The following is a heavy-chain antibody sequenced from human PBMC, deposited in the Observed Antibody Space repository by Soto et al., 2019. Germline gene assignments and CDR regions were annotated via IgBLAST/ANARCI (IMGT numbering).Heavy chain of an antibody. J-gene: IGHJ4*02. V-gene: IGHV3-30*18. CDR2: ISYDGSNK. CDR1: GFTFSSYG. CDR3: AKDRGLWFGELVN. D-gene: IGHD3-10*01. Sequence: GGSLRLSCAASGFTFSSYGMHWVRQAPGKGLEWVAVISYDGSNKYYADSVKGRFTISRDNSKNTLYLQMNSLRAEDTAVYYCAKDRGLWFGELVNWGQGTLVTVSS.